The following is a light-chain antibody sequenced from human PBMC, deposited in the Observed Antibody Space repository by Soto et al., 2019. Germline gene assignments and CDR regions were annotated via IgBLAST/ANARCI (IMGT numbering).Light chain of an antibody. CDR2: ATN. J-gene: IGLJ2*01. CDR1: SSNIGAGYD. CDR3: QSYDSSLSGWGV. V-gene: IGLV1-40*01. Sequence: QSVLTQPPSVSGAPGQRVTISCTGTSSNIGAGYDVHWYQHLPGRAPKLLIYATNHRPSGVPDRFSGSTSGTSASLVIAGLQADDEADYYCQSYDSSLSGWGVFGGGTKVTVL.